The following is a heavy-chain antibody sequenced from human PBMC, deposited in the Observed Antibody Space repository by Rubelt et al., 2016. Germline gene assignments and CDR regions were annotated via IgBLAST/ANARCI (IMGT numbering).Heavy chain of an antibody. D-gene: IGHD6-13*01. Sequence: VRQAPGKGLVWVSRINSDGSSTSYADSVKGRFTISRDNAKNTLYLQMNSLRAEDTAVYYRARAGLGSSWYGGNYYFDYWGQGTLVTVS. J-gene: IGHJ4*02. CDR2: INSDGSST. V-gene: IGHV3-74*01. CDR3: ARAGLGSSWYGGNYYFDY.